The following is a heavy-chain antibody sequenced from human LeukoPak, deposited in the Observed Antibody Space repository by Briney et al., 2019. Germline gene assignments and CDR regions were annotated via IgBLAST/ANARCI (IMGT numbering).Heavy chain of an antibody. D-gene: IGHD1-26*01. CDR2: IIPIFGTA. CDR1: GGTFSSYA. V-gene: IGHV1-69*06. CDR3: AKDLSAILQGAGRSFDY. Sequence: ASVKVSCKASGGTFSSYAISWVRQAPGQGLEWMGGIIPIFGTANYAQKFQGRVTITADKSTSTAYMELSSLRPEDTALYYCAKDLSAILQGAGRSFDYWGQGTLVTVSS. J-gene: IGHJ4*02.